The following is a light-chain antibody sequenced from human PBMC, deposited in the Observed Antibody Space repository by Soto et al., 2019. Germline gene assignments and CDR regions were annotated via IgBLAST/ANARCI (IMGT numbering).Light chain of an antibody. V-gene: IGKV3-20*01. J-gene: IGKJ1*01. CDR1: QSVSSSY. Sequence: EIVLTQSPGTLSLSPGERATLSCRASQSVSSSYLAWYQQKPGQAPRLPIYGASSRATGIPDRFSGSGSGTDFTLTISRLEAEEFAVYYCQQYCSSPRTFGQGTKVEIK. CDR2: GAS. CDR3: QQYCSSPRT.